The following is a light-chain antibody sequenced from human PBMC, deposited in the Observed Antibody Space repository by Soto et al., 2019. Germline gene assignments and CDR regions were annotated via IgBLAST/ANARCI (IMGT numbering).Light chain of an antibody. CDR1: SSDVGDYNY. CDR3: SSYTSSNTWV. V-gene: IGLV2-14*01. J-gene: IGLJ3*02. Sequence: QSALTQPASVSGSPGQSITISCTGTSSDVGDYNYVSWYQQHPGKAPKLMIYEVSNRPSGVSNRFSGSKSGNTASLTISGLQAEDEADYYCSSYTSSNTWVFGGGPKVTVL. CDR2: EVS.